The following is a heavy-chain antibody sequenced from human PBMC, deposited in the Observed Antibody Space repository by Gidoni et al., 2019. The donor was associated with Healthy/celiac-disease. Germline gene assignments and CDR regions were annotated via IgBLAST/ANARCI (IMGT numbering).Heavy chain of an antibody. CDR3: ARDGRLVDTATLFDY. CDR1: GFTFRSYS. Sequence: EVQLVESGGGLVKPGGSLRLSCAASGFTFRSYSMNWVRQAPGKGLEWVSSISSSSSYIYYADSVKGRFTISRDNAKNSLYLQMNSLRAEDTAVYYCARDGRLVDTATLFDYWGQGTLVTVSS. J-gene: IGHJ4*02. D-gene: IGHD5-18*01. V-gene: IGHV3-21*01. CDR2: ISSSSSYI.